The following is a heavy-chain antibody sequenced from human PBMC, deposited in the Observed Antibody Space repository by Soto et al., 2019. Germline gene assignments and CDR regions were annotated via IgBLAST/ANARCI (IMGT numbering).Heavy chain of an antibody. Sequence: PGGSLRLSCAASGFTFSSYAMSWVRQAPGKGLEWVSAISGSGGSTYYADSVKGRFTISRDNSKNTLYLQMNSLRAEDTAVYYCAKRPYDIVVVPAARSFSWFDPWGQGTLVTVSS. CDR2: ISGSGGST. J-gene: IGHJ5*02. V-gene: IGHV3-23*01. D-gene: IGHD2-2*01. CDR1: GFTFSSYA. CDR3: AKRPYDIVVVPAARSFSWFDP.